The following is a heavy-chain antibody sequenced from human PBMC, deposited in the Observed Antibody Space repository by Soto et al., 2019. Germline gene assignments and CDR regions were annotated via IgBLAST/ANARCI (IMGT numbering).Heavy chain of an antibody. D-gene: IGHD3-10*01. CDR1: GGTLSDHG. Sequence: QVQLEQSGAEVKKPGSSVKISCKASGGTLSDHGVSWLRQAPGQGLEWVGATIHVFNTAKYAPKLQGRVKISADKSPIIAYMELCSLGPDDTAFYYCARGVYGSGNYFTGSSAFDIWGLGSLVIVCS. CDR2: TIHVFNTA. J-gene: IGHJ3*02. CDR3: ARGVYGSGNYFTGSSAFDI. V-gene: IGHV1-69*06.